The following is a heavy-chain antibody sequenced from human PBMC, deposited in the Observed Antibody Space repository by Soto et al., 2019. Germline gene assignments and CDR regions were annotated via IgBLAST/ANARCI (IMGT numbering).Heavy chain of an antibody. D-gene: IGHD6-13*01. CDR1: GYTFINYG. V-gene: IGHV1-18*01. J-gene: IGHJ4*02. CDR2: INTYNGNT. Sequence: QVQLVQSGAEVKKPGASVTVSCKASGYTFINYGISWVRHVPGQGLEWMGWINTYNGNTNYAQKPQGRVTLTTDASTSTAYMELRSLRSDDTAVYYCARDQVVDYSSSWDDYWGQGTLVTVSS. CDR3: ARDQVVDYSSSWDDY.